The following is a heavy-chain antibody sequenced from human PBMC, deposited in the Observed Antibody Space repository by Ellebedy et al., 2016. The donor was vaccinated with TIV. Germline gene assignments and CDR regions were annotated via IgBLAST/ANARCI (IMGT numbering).Heavy chain of an antibody. CDR3: AKAYSTGYYVGWFDP. CDR1: EFTFSSYA. J-gene: IGHJ5*02. Sequence: GGSLRLSCAASEFTFSSYAMTWVRQAPGKGLEWVSTLSGDGHSTYYADSVKGRFTISGDNSKNTLYLQMNSLRPEDTAVYYCAKAYSTGYYVGWFDPWGQGALVTVSS. V-gene: IGHV3-23*01. D-gene: IGHD6-19*01. CDR2: LSGDGHST.